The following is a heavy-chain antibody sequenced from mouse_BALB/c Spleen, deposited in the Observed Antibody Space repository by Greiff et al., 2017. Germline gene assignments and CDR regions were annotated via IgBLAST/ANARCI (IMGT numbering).Heavy chain of an antibody. CDR3: TLYAMDY. V-gene: IGHV6-6*02. Sequence: EVNLVESGGGLVQPGGSMKLSCVASGFTFSSYWMSWVRQSPEKGLEWVAEIRLKSDNYATHYAESVKGKFTISRDDSKSRLYLQMNSLRAEDTGIYYCTLYAMDYWGQGTSVTVSS. J-gene: IGHJ4*01. CDR2: IRLKSDNYAT. CDR1: GFTFSSYW.